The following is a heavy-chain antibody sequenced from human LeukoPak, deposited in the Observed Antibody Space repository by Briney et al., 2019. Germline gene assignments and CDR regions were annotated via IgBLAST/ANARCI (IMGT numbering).Heavy chain of an antibody. CDR2: IYTSGST. J-gene: IGHJ6*03. Sequence: PSETLSLTCTVSGGSISSYYWSWIRQPAGKGLEWIGRIYTSGSTNYNPSLKSRVTISADKSKKQFSLKLSSVTAADTAAYYCAREGSGSYLGYYYYMDVWGKGTTVTVSS. V-gene: IGHV4-4*07. D-gene: IGHD3-10*01. CDR3: AREGSGSYLGYYYYMDV. CDR1: GGSISSYY.